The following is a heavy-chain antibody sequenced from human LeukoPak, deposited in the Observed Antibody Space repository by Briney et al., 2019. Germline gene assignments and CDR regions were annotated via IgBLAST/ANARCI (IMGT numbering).Heavy chain of an antibody. J-gene: IGHJ5*02. CDR1: GFTFSDYE. V-gene: IGHV3-11*04. Sequence: GGSLRLSCAASGFTFSDYEMNWVRQAPGKGLEWVSYISSSGSTIYYADSVKGRFTISRDNAKNSLYLQMNSLRAEDTAVYYCARCPREGSGWYDWFDPWGQGTLVTVSS. CDR3: ARCPREGSGWYDWFDP. D-gene: IGHD6-19*01. CDR2: ISSSGSTI.